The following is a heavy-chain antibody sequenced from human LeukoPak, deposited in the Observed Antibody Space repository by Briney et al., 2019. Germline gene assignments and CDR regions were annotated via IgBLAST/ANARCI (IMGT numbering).Heavy chain of an antibody. CDR1: GGTFSSYA. CDR3: ARGDCSSTSCYIMTALDY. Sequence: GASVKVSCKASGGTFSSYAISWVRQAPGQGLEWMGGIIPIFGTAHYAQKFQGRVTITADESTSTAYMELSSLRSEDTAVYYCARGDCSSTSCYIMTALDYWGQGTLVTVSS. D-gene: IGHD2-2*02. CDR2: IIPIFGTA. V-gene: IGHV1-69*13. J-gene: IGHJ4*02.